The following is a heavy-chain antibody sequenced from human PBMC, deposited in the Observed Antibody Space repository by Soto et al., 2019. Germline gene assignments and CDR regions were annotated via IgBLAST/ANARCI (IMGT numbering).Heavy chain of an antibody. Sequence: QVQLVQSGAEVKKPGASVKVSCKASGYTFPSYYMHWMRQAPGQGLEWMGIINPSGGSTSYAPKFQGRVTMTRDTCTSTVYMELSSLRSEDTAVYYWSRSSITGTVAVGYWGQGTLVTVSS. V-gene: IGHV1-46*01. CDR1: GYTFPSYY. J-gene: IGHJ4*02. CDR3: SRSSITGTVAVGY. D-gene: IGHD1-7*01. CDR2: INPSGGST.